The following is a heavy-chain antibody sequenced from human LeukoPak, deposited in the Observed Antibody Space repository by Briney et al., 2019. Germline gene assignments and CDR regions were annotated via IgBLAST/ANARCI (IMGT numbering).Heavy chain of an antibody. D-gene: IGHD3-10*01. CDR1: GGSISSSNW. CDR2: IYHTGST. V-gene: IGHV4-4*02. J-gene: IGHJ3*02. Sequence: SGTLSLTCAVSGGSISSSNWWSWVRQPPGKGLEWIGEIYHTGSTNYNPSLKSRVTISVDKSKNQFSLKLSSVTAADTAVYYRAREPRGVLRGAFDIWGQGTMVTVSS. CDR3: AREPRGVLRGAFDI.